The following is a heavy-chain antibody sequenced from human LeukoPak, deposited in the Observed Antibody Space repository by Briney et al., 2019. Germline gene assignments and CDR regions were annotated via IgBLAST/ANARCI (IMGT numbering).Heavy chain of an antibody. V-gene: IGHV1-2*02. CDR2: INPNSGGT. Sequence: ASVTVSFTASGYTFTGYYMHWVRQAPGQGLEWMGWINPNSGGTNYAQKFQGRVTMTRDTSISTAYMELSRLRSDDTAVYYCARDTGYIYSSSSVRYYYYGMDVWGQGTTVTVSS. CDR1: GYTFTGYY. J-gene: IGHJ6*02. D-gene: IGHD6-6*01. CDR3: ARDTGYIYSSSSVRYYYYGMDV.